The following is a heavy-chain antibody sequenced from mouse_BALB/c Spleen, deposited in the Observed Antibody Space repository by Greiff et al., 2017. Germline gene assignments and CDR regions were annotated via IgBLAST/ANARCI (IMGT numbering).Heavy chain of an antibody. CDR3: ARVVHTDYYAMDY. Sequence: DVQLVESGGGLVQPGGSRKLSCAASGFTFSSFGMHWVRQAPEKGLEWVAYISSGSSTIYYADTVKGRFTISRDNPKNTLFLQMTSLRSEDTAMYYCARVVHTDYYAMDYWGQGTSVTVSS. J-gene: IGHJ4*01. V-gene: IGHV5-17*02. CDR2: ISSGSSTI. D-gene: IGHD1-1*02. CDR1: GFTFSSFG.